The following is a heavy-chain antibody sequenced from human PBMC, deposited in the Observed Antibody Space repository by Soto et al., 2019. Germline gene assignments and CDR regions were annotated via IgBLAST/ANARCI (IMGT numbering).Heavy chain of an antibody. D-gene: IGHD4-4*01. V-gene: IGHV3-23*01. CDR2: ISGNGDST. Sequence: GGSLRLSCAASGFTFTSYAMSWVRQAPGKGLEWVAYISGNGDSTCYVYSVEGRFTISRDNSKNTLYLQMNSLRAEETAVYYCAKAGMSTVTGSNYYYGMDXWGQGTTVPVS. CDR3: AKAGMSTVTGSNYYYGMDX. J-gene: IGHJ6*02. CDR1: GFTFTSYA.